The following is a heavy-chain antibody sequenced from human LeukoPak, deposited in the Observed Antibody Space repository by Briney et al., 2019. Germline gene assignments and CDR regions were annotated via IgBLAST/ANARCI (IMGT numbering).Heavy chain of an antibody. Sequence: GGSLRLSCAASGFTFSSYSMNWVRQAPGKGLEWVSAISGSGGATYYADSVKGRFTISRDNAKNSLYLQMNSLRAEDTAVYYCARVPNWNDLTVGFGYWGQGTLVTVSS. J-gene: IGHJ4*02. D-gene: IGHD1-1*01. CDR2: ISGSGGAT. CDR3: ARVPNWNDLTVGFGY. CDR1: GFTFSSYS. V-gene: IGHV3-21*01.